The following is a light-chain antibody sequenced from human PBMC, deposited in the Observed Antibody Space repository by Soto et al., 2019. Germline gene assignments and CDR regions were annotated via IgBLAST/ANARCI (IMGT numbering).Light chain of an antibody. CDR2: WAS. V-gene: IGKV4-1*01. Sequence: DIVMTQSPDSLAVSLGERATINCKSSQSVLYSSNNKNYLAWYQQKPGQPPKLLIYWASTRESGVPDRFSGSGSGTDFPLPISSLQAEDVAVYYCQQYYSTPHTFGQGTKLEIK. CDR1: QSVLYSSNNKNY. J-gene: IGKJ2*01. CDR3: QQYYSTPHT.